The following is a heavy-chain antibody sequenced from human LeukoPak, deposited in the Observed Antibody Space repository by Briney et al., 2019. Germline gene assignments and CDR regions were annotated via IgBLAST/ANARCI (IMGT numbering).Heavy chain of an antibody. CDR1: GFTFSSYA. J-gene: IGHJ4*02. V-gene: IGHV3-23*01. Sequence: PGGSLRLSCAASGFTFSSYAMSWVRQAPGKGLEWVSAISGSGGSTYYAGSVKGRFTISRDNSKNTLYLQMNSLRAEDTAVYYCAKTRDGYIGACYFDYWGQGTLVTVSS. D-gene: IGHD5-24*01. CDR2: ISGSGGST. CDR3: AKTRDGYIGACYFDY.